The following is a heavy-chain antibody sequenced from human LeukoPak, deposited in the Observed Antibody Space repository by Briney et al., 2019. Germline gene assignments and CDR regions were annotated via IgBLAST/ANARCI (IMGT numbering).Heavy chain of an antibody. Sequence: PSETLSLTCTVSGASINSDYWTWVRQVAGKGLEWIGRIFASGSTNYNPYLRSRITMSVDTSKNQFSLDLSSVTAADTGVYYCARGWAPRGEMSSFASWGQGTLVTVSS. V-gene: IGHV4-4*07. CDR1: GASINSDY. CDR3: ARGWAPRGEMSSFAS. CDR2: IFASGST. D-gene: IGHD3-10*01. J-gene: IGHJ4*02.